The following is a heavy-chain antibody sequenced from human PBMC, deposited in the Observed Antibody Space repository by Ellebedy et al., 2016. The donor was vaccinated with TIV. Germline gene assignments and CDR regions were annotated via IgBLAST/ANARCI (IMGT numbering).Heavy chain of an antibody. J-gene: IGHJ6*02. CDR3: ARGFWGSVRGVILFYYYYGMDV. CDR2: INHSGST. V-gene: IGHV4-34*01. Sequence: MPSETLSLTCAVYGGTFSGYYWSWIRQPPGKGLEWMGEINHSGSTNYNPSLKSRVTISVDTSKNQFSLKLSSVTAADTAVYYCARGFWGSVRGVILFYYYYGMDVWGQGTTVTVSS. D-gene: IGHD3-10*01. CDR1: GGTFSGYY.